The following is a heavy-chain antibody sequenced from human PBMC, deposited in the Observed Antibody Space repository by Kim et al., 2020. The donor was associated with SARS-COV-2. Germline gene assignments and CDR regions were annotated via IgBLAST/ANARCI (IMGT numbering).Heavy chain of an antibody. D-gene: IGHD4-17*01. J-gene: IGHJ4*02. V-gene: IGHV3-23*01. CDR3: AKDLRGTRYGDYPDY. Sequence: ESVQGRFTISRDNSKNTLYLQMNSLRAEDTAVYYCAKDLRGTRYGDYPDYWGQGTLVTVSS.